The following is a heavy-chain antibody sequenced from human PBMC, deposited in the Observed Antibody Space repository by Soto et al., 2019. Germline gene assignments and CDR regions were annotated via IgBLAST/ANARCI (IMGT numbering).Heavy chain of an antibody. CDR3: ARDRSVAGSNYDAFDI. Sequence: SETLSLTCTVSGGSISSYYWSWIRQPPGKGLEWIGYIYYSGSTNYNPSLKSRVTISVDTSKNQFSLKLSSVTAADTAVYYCARDRSVAGSNYDAFDIWGQGTMVTVSS. J-gene: IGHJ3*02. V-gene: IGHV4-59*01. CDR1: GGSISSYY. CDR2: IYYSGST. D-gene: IGHD6-19*01.